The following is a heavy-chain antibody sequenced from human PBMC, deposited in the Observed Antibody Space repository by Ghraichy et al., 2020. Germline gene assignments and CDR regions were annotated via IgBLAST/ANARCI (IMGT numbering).Heavy chain of an antibody. Sequence: GGSLRLSCAASGFTFSSYAMTWVRQAPGKGLEWVSTISGSGGGPDYADSVKGRFIISRDNSKNTLHLQMNSLRADDTAIYYCAKAASDTSWPKFGPWGQGSLVTVSS. V-gene: IGHV3-23*01. CDR1: GFTFSSYA. CDR3: AKAASDTSWPKFGP. CDR2: ISGSGGGP. D-gene: IGHD2-2*01. J-gene: IGHJ5*02.